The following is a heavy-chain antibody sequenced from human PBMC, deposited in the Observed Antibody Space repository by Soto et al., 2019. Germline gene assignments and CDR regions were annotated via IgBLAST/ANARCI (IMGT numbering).Heavy chain of an antibody. CDR1: GLSLNNGRLG. D-gene: IGHD2-2*01. CDR2: IFSNDEK. V-gene: IGHV2-26*01. J-gene: IGHJ5*01. CDR3: ALLQDRSRPNCYLASFDS. Sequence: GSGPTLVNPTETLTLTCTVSGLSLNNGRLGVSWIRQPPGKALEWLAHIFSNDEKSYSTSLKSRLTISKDTSRSQVVLTMTNMDPVDSATYSPALLQDRSRPNCYLASFDSCRQLTLVTVSS.